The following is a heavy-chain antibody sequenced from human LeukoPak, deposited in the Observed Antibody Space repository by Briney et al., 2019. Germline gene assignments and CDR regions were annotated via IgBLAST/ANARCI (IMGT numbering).Heavy chain of an antibody. CDR1: GYTVSNYY. CDR3: ARELTTGMYLFDY. D-gene: IGHD1-1*01. Sequence: ASVKVSCTASGYTVSNYYLHWVRQAPGQGPEWMGRINPSGGSPIYAQRFQDRVSMTRDMSASTVYMELSSLRSEDTAIYYCARELTTGMYLFDYWGQGTLVTVSS. CDR2: INPSGGSP. J-gene: IGHJ4*02. V-gene: IGHV1-46*01.